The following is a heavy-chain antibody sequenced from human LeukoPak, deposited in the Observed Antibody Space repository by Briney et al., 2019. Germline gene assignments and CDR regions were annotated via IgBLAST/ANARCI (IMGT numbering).Heavy chain of an antibody. CDR2: IIPILGIA. Sequence: ASVKVSCKASGGTFSSYAISWVRQAPGQGLEWMGRIIPILGIANCAQKFQGRVTITADKSTSTAYMELSSLRSEDTAVYYCARAGMYYYDSSATGDWFDPWGQGTLVTVSS. CDR3: ARAGMYYYDSSATGDWFDP. CDR1: GGTFSSYA. V-gene: IGHV1-69*04. J-gene: IGHJ5*02. D-gene: IGHD3-22*01.